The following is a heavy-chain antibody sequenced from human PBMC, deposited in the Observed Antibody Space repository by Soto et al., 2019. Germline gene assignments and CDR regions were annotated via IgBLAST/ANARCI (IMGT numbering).Heavy chain of an antibody. CDR3: ARDGPNWGFYWYFDL. V-gene: IGHV3-30*04. Sequence: GGSLRLSCAASGFTFSSYAMHWVRQAPGKGLEWVAVISYDGSNKYYADSVKGRFTISRDNSKNTLYLQMNSLRAEDTAVYYCARDGPNWGFYWYFDLWGRGTLVTVSS. D-gene: IGHD7-27*01. J-gene: IGHJ2*01. CDR2: ISYDGSNK. CDR1: GFTFSSYA.